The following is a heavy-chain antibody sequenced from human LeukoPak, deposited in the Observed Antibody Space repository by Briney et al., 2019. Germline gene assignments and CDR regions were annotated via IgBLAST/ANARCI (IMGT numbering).Heavy chain of an antibody. D-gene: IGHD2-2*01. V-gene: IGHV4-31*03. CDR3: ARSGVLSCSSTSCYVAGDRNDAFDI. Sequence: PSETLSLTCTVSGGSISSGGYYWSWIRQHPGKGLEWIGYIYYSGSTYYNPSLKSRVTISVDTSKNQFSLKLSSVTAADTAVYYCARSGVLSCSSTSCYVAGDRNDAFDIWGQGTMVTVSS. CDR1: GGSISSGGYY. J-gene: IGHJ3*02. CDR2: IYYSGST.